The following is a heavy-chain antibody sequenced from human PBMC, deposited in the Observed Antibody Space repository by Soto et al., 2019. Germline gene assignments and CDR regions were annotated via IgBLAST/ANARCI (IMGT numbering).Heavy chain of an antibody. J-gene: IGHJ4*02. CDR3: AQSIASNPVGSRRDH. D-gene: IGHD1-26*01. V-gene: IGHV3-48*03. CDR1: GFAFSCLE. Sequence: GRSLSLSCAASGFAFSCLEMNWVRPAPGKGLEWVAYMGGSGGTTHYADSVKGRFIISRDNAMNVLHLHMNSLRPEETAVDQCAQSIASNPVGSRRDHWGQGTQVTLS. CDR2: MGGSGGTT.